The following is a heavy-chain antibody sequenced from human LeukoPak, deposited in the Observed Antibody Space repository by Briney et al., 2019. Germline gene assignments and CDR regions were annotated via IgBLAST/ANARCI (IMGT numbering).Heavy chain of an antibody. CDR2: INRDGSST. CDR1: GFTFSSYW. V-gene: IGHV3-74*01. D-gene: IGHD1-1*01. J-gene: IGHJ4*02. Sequence: GGSLRLSCAASGFTFSSYWMHWVRQAPGKGLVWVSRINRDGSSTSYADSVKGRFTISRDNAKNTLYLQMNSLRAEDTAVYYCARSWNDEFDYWGQGTLVTVSS. CDR3: ARSWNDEFDY.